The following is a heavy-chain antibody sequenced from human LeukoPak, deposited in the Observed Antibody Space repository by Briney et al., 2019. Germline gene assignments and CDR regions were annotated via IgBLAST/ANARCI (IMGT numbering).Heavy chain of an antibody. V-gene: IGHV4-39*01. D-gene: IGHD6-25*01. CDR3: ARHLSGWPPRVTLPFEY. CDR2: IYYNGST. Sequence: SETLSLTCTVSGGSIISSSYSWGWIRQPPGKGLEWIGSIYYNGSTYYNPSLNSRVTISVDTSKNQFSLKLSSVTAGDTAIYYCARHLSGWPPRVTLPFEYWGQGTLVTASS. CDR1: GGSIISSSYS. J-gene: IGHJ4*02.